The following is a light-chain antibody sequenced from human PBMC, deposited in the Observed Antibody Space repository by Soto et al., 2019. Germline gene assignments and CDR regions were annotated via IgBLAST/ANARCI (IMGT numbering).Light chain of an antibody. CDR3: QTWGTGIHVV. Sequence: QPVLTQSPSASASLGASVKLTCTLSSGHSSYAIAWHQQQPENGPRYLMKLDSDGSHTKGDAIPDRFSGSSSGAERYLTISSLQSEDEADYYCQTWGTGIHVVFGGGTQLTVL. J-gene: IGLJ2*01. CDR2: LDSDGSH. CDR1: SGHSSYA. V-gene: IGLV4-69*01.